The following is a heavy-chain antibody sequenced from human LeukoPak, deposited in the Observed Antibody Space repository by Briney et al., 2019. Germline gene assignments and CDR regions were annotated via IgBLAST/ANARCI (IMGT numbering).Heavy chain of an antibody. CDR2: ISGSGGST. D-gene: IGHD2-15*01. CDR3: AKDSYYCSGGSCYVDY. Sequence: PGGSLRLSCAASGFTFSSYAMSWVRQAPGKGLEWVSAISGSGGSTYYADSVKGRFTISRDNSKNTLYLQMNSLRAEDTAVYYCAKDSYYCSGGSCYVDYWGQGTLVTVSS. V-gene: IGHV3-23*01. J-gene: IGHJ4*02. CDR1: GFTFSSYA.